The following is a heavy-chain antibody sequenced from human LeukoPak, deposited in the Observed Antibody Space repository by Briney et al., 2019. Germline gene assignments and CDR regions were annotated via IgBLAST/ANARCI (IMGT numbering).Heavy chain of an antibody. V-gene: IGHV1-2*02. Sequence: GASVKVSCKASGYTFTGYYMHWVRQAPGQGLEWMGWINPNSGGTNYAQKFQGRVTMTRDTSISTAYMELSRLRSDDTAVYYCARDQRSSSWYFYYYYMDVWGKGTTVTVSS. CDR3: ARDQRSSSWYFYYYYMDV. CDR2: INPNSGGT. D-gene: IGHD6-13*01. J-gene: IGHJ6*03. CDR1: GYTFTGYY.